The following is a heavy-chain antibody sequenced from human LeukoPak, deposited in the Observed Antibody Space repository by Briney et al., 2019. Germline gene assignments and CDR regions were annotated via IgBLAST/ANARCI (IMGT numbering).Heavy chain of an antibody. V-gene: IGHV1-18*01. J-gene: IGHJ1*01. CDR3: ARGPLDFGTSAAEYFQH. D-gene: IGHD1-1*01. CDR1: GYTFTSYG. CDR2: ISAYNGNT. Sequence: ASVKVSCKASGYTFTSYGISWVRQAPGQGLEWMGWISAYNGNTNYAQKLQGRVTMTTDTSTSTAYMELRSLRSDDTAVYYCARGPLDFGTSAAEYFQHWGQGTLVTVSS.